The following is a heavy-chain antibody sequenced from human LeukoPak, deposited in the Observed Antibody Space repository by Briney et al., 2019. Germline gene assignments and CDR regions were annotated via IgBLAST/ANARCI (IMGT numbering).Heavy chain of an antibody. CDR3: ARVYSSGSRAFQH. V-gene: IGHV4-39*07. CDR2: IYYSGST. D-gene: IGHD6-19*01. CDR1: GGSISSSSYY. Sequence: SETLSLTCTVSGGSISSSSYYWGWIRQPPGKGLEWIGSIYYSGSTYYNPSLKSRVTISVDRSKNQFSLKLRSVTAADTAVYYCARVYSSGSRAFQHWGQGTLVTVSS. J-gene: IGHJ1*01.